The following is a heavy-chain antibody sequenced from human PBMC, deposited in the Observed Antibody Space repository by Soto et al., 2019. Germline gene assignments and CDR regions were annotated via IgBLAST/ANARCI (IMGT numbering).Heavy chain of an antibody. V-gene: IGHV3-7*03. Sequence: GGSQRISYAASGFTFSNYLMTWVRQAPGKGLEWVANIIKDGSEKSYVDSVKGRFTISRDNAKNSLYLEMNSLRVEDTAVYYCARDWGGLGYWGQGTLVNVSS. CDR2: IIKDGSEK. D-gene: IGHD3-10*01. J-gene: IGHJ4*02. CDR1: GFTFSNYL. CDR3: ARDWGGLGY.